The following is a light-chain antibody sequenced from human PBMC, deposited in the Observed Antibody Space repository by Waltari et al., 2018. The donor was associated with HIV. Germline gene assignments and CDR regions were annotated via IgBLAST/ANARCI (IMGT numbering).Light chain of an antibody. V-gene: IGKV3-11*01. CDR2: DAS. CDR1: QSVSSY. J-gene: IGKJ2*01. Sequence: IVLTQSPATLSLSPGERATLPSTPSQSVSSYVAWYQQKRGQPPRLLMYDASTRATGLPARFSGSGSGTDFTLTISSLESEDFALYFCQHCSGWPTYTFGQGTKVEI. CDR3: QHCSGWPTYT.